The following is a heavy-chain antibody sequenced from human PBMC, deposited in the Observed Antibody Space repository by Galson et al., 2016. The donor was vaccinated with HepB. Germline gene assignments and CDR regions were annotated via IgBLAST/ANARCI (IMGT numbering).Heavy chain of an antibody. V-gene: IGHV3-23*01. CDR1: GFTFSTYA. Sequence: SLRLSCAASGFTFSTYAMSWVRQAPGKGLEWVSAISGSGGSTYYADSVKGRFTISRDNSKNTLYLRMNSLRAEDTAVYYCACARGVYYYDDMDVWGQGTPVSVSS. D-gene: IGHD3-10*01. J-gene: IGHJ6*02. CDR2: ISGSGGST. CDR3: ACARGVYYYDDMDV.